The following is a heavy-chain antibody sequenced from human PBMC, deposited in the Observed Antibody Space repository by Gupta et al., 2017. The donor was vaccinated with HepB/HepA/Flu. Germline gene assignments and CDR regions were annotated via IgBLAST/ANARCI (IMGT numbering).Heavy chain of an antibody. V-gene: IGHV1-2*02. D-gene: IGHD5-18*01. CDR1: GYTFTDYY. CDR3: ARDRVRGYNYDPGRAFAI. Sequence: QVQLVQSGAEVKKPGASVKVSCKASGYTFTDYYLHWVRLAPGQGLEWMGWINPDSAGTNYELNFQGRVSMTRDTSINTAYMELSRLTSDDTAVYFCARDRVRGYNYDPGRAFAIWGLGTMVTVSS. J-gene: IGHJ3*02. CDR2: INPDSAGT.